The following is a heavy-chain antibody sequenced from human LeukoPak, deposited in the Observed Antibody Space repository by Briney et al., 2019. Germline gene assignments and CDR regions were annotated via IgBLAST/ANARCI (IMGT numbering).Heavy chain of an antibody. J-gene: IGHJ4*02. CDR1: EFTFSSYS. Sequence: GGSLRLSCAASEFTFSSYSIHWVRQAPGKGLVWVSRISPDGGTSTYADSVKGRFTISGDNAKNTVYLQMNSLRAEDTAVYYCASGVGSSTYYWGQGTLVTVSS. CDR3: ASGVGSSTYY. D-gene: IGHD6-13*01. CDR2: ISPDGGTS. V-gene: IGHV3-74*01.